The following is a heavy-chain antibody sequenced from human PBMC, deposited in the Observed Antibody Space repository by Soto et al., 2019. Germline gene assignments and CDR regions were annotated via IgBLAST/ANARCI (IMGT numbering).Heavy chain of an antibody. CDR2: ISSSSSYI. CDR1: GFTFSSYS. CDR3: ARELLNYYDSSGYYS. Sequence: GGSLRLSCAASGFTFSSYSMNWVRQAPGKGLEWVSSISSSSSYIYYADSVKGRFTISRDNAKNSLYLQMNSLRAEDTAVYYCARELLNYYDSSGYYSWGQGTLVPVS. V-gene: IGHV3-21*01. D-gene: IGHD3-22*01. J-gene: IGHJ4*02.